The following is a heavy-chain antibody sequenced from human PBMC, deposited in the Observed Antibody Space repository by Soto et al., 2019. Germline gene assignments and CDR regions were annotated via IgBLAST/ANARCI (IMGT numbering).Heavy chain of an antibody. D-gene: IGHD2-2*01. CDR1: GASISNYY. CDR2: IYYSGST. J-gene: IGHJ4*02. V-gene: IGHV4-59*01. Sequence: SETLSLTCTVSGASISNYYWSWIRQPAGQGLQLIGYIYYSGSTNYNPSLKSRVTISVDTSKNQFSLKLSSVTAADTAIYYCARVGRTSWKGGGDYWGQGILVTVSS. CDR3: ARVGRTSWKGGGDY.